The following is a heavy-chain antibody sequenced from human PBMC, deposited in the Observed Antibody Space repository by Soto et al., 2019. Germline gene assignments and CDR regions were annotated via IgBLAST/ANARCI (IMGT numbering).Heavy chain of an antibody. CDR3: ARTPSMIVVVIDYWFDP. D-gene: IGHD3-22*01. Sequence: SVKVSCKASGGTFSSYAISWVRQAPGQGLEWMGGIIPIFGTANYAQKFQGRATITADKSTSTAYMELSSLRSEDTAVYYCARTPSMIVVVIDYWFDPWGQGTLVTVSS. V-gene: IGHV1-69*06. J-gene: IGHJ5*02. CDR1: GGTFSSYA. CDR2: IIPIFGTA.